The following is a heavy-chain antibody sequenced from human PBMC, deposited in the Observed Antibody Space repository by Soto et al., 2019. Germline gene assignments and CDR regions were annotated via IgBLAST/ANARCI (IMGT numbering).Heavy chain of an antibody. CDR1: GLTFSGFA. Sequence: GGSLRLSCAASGLTFSGFAMSWVRQPPGKGLEWVSGISGSGGSTYHADSVKGRFIISRDNSKNMLYLQMNSVRPEDKAVYYCAKGHSSSPSPQYYYYGMDVWGQGTTVTVSS. CDR2: ISGSGGST. J-gene: IGHJ6*02. CDR3: AKGHSSSPSPQYYYYGMDV. D-gene: IGHD6-13*01. V-gene: IGHV3-23*01.